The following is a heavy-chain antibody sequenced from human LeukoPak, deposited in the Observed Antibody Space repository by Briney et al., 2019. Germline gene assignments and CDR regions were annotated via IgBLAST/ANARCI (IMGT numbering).Heavy chain of an antibody. CDR2: IIPIFGTA. CDR3: ARTDIVVVVAATLGLGGYFDY. V-gene: IGHV1-69*13. D-gene: IGHD2-15*01. J-gene: IGHJ4*02. Sequence: SVKVSCKASGGTFSSYAISWVRQAPGQGLEWMGGIIPIFGTANYAQKFQGRVTITADESTSTAYMELSSLRSGDTAVYYCARTDIVVVVAATLGLGGYFDYWGQGTLVTVSS. CDR1: GGTFSSYA.